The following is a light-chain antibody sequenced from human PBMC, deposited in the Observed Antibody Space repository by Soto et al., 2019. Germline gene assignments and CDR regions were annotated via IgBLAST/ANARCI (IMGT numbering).Light chain of an antibody. CDR2: DAS. CDR3: QQFKSYPRT. CDR1: QGISSA. Sequence: AIQLTQSPSSLSASVGDRVTITCRASQGISSALAWYQQKPGKAPKLLSYDASSLKTGVPSRFSGSGSGTNVTLAISSLQPEEFATYYCQQFKSYPRTFGRGTKVEIK. V-gene: IGKV1-13*02. J-gene: IGKJ1*01.